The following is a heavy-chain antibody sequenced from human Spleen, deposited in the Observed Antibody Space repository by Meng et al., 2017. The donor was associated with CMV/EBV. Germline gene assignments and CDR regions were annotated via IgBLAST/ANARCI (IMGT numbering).Heavy chain of an antibody. Sequence: SETLSLTCTVSRGSVSSISYYWSWIRQPPGKGLEWIGYIAYGGSTIYNPSLKSRVTISEDTSKTHFSLKLSSVTAADTAVYYCARHRPIVVVPAAHFDYWGQGTLVTVSS. CDR1: RGSVSSISYY. J-gene: IGHJ4*02. D-gene: IGHD2-2*01. V-gene: IGHV4-61*03. CDR3: ARHRPIVVVPAAHFDY. CDR2: IAYGGST.